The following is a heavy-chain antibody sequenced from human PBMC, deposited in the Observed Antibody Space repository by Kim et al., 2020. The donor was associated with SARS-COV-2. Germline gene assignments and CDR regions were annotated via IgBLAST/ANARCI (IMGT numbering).Heavy chain of an antibody. D-gene: IGHD6-19*01. CDR2: INTNTGNP. CDR3: ARVGYSSGWYPGSYFDY. J-gene: IGHJ4*02. V-gene: IGHV7-4-1*02. Sequence: ASVKVSCKASGYTFTSYAMNWVRQAPGQGLEWMGWINTNTGNPTYAQGFTGRFVFSLDTSVSTAYLQISSLKAEDTAVYYCARVGYSSGWYPGSYFDYWGQGTLVTVSS. CDR1: GYTFTSYA.